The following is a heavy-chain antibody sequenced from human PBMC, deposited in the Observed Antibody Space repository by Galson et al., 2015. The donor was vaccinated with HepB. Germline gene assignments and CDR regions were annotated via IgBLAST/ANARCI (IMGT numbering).Heavy chain of an antibody. D-gene: IGHD1-26*01. CDR1: GFTFTKAW. J-gene: IGHJ4*02. CDR2: IKSKSDGGTP. Sequence: SLRLSCAASGFTFTKAWMSWVRQAPGKGLEWVGRIKSKSDGGTPLYAAPVKGRFTISRDDSKNTLYLQMNSLQREDTALYFCVTDTTGSREYWGQGTLVTVSS. CDR3: VTDTTGSREY. V-gene: IGHV3-15*01.